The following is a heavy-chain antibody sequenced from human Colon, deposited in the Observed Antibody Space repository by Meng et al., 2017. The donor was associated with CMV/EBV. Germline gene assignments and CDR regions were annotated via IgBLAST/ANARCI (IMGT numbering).Heavy chain of an antibody. CDR2: IYGSGKT. CDR1: GFSISSAYF. D-gene: IGHD5-18*01. Sequence: SETLSLTCAVSGFSISSAYFWGWIRQPPGKGLEWIGSIYGSGKTYYNPSLKSRVSISVDPSNHDFSLTLSSVSAADTAVYYCVRDRGYNYGNFDSWGQGTLVTVSS. CDR3: VRDRGYNYGNFDS. J-gene: IGHJ4*02. V-gene: IGHV4-38-2*02.